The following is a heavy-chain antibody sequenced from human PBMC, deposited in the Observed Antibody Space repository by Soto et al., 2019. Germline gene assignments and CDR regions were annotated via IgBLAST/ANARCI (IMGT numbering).Heavy chain of an antibody. Sequence: ASLKVSCKASGYTFTSYGISWVRQAPGQGFEWMGWISAYNDNTNYAQKLQGRVTMTTDTSTSRAYMELRSLRSDDTAVYYCARIVSIVVANDAFDXWGQGTMVTVS. CDR3: ARIVSIVVANDAFDX. D-gene: IGHD3-22*01. J-gene: IGHJ3*02. V-gene: IGHV1-18*04. CDR1: GYTFTSYG. CDR2: ISAYNDNT.